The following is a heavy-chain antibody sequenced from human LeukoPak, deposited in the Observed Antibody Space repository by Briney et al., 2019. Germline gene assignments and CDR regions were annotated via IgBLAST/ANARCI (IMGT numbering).Heavy chain of an antibody. CDR3: AKNWRFGELLW. CDR2: ISGSGGST. V-gene: IGHV3-23*01. D-gene: IGHD3-10*01. J-gene: IGHJ4*02. CDR1: GFTFSSYA. Sequence: GGSLRLSCAASGFTFSSYAMSWFRQAPGKGLEWVSAISGSGGSTYYADSVKGRFTISRDNSKNTLYLQMNSLRAEDTAVYYCAKNWRFGELLWWGQRTLVTVSS.